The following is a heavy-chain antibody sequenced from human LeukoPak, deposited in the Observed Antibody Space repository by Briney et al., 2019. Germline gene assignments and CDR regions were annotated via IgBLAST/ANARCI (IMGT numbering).Heavy chain of an antibody. V-gene: IGHV3-74*01. D-gene: IGHD4-17*01. CDR3: ARDCEGHYPDDY. CDR2: IDSDGSST. J-gene: IGHJ4*02. CDR1: GFTFSRYW. Sequence: GGSLRLSCAASGFTFSRYWMHWVRQAPGKGLVWVSRIDSDGSSTAYADSVKGRFTISRDNAKNTLYLQMNSLRAEDTAVDYCARDCEGHYPDDYWGQGALVTVSS.